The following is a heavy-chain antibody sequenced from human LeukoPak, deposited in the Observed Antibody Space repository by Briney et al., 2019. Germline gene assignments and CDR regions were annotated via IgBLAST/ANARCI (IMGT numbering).Heavy chain of an antibody. V-gene: IGHV4-34*01. CDR2: INHSGST. J-gene: IGHJ4*02. CDR1: GGSFSGYY. Sequence: SETLSLTCAVYGGSFSGYYWSWIRQPPGKGPEWIGEINHSGSTNYNPSLKSRVTISVDTSKNQFSLKLSSVTAADTAVYYCARRCVTVTTVLDFDYWGQGTLVTVSS. D-gene: IGHD4-17*01. CDR3: ARRCVTVTTVLDFDY.